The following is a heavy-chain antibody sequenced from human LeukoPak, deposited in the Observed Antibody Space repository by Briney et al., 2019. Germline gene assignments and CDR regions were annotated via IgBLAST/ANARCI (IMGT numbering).Heavy chain of an antibody. Sequence: HTGGSLRLSCAASGFTFSSYGMHWVRQAPGKGLEWVAVISYDGSNKYYADSVKGRFTISRDNSKNTLYLQMNSLRAEDTAVYYCAKEGDYYDSSGYLDYWGQGTWSPSPQ. J-gene: IGHJ4*02. CDR3: AKEGDYYDSSGYLDY. CDR1: GFTFSSYG. CDR2: ISYDGSNK. D-gene: IGHD3-22*01. V-gene: IGHV3-30*18.